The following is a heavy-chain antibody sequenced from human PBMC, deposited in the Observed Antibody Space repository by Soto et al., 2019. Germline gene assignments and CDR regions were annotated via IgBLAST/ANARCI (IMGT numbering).Heavy chain of an antibody. V-gene: IGHV3-21*06. Sequence: EVHLVEAGGGLVKPGESLTLSCAASGFTFGSFTLNRVRQAPGKGLEWVSSISSSSAYIYYAESVKGRFTISRDNARSTLYLQMNSLRLADTAVYFCARDGLTFGGDWGQGTMVAVSS. J-gene: IGHJ4*02. CDR3: ARDGLTFGGD. CDR2: ISSSSAYI. D-gene: IGHD3-16*01. CDR1: GFTFGSFT.